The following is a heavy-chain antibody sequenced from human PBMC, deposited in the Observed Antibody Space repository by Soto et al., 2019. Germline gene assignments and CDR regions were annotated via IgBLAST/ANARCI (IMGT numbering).Heavy chain of an antibody. CDR3: ARRANFGFDY. J-gene: IGHJ4*02. D-gene: IGHD1-26*01. V-gene: IGHV4-34*01. CDR2: INHSGST. CDR1: GGSFSGYY. Sequence: SETLSLTCAVYGGSFSGYYWSWIRQPPGKGLEWIGEINHSGSTNYNPSLKSRVTISVDTSKNQFSLKLSSVTAADTAVYYCARRANFGFDYWGQGTLVTVSS.